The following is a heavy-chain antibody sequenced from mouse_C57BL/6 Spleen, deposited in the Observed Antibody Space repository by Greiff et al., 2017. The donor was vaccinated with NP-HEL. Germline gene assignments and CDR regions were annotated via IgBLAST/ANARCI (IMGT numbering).Heavy chain of an antibody. CDR2: IWSGGST. D-gene: IGHD2-3*01. V-gene: IGHV2-2*01. CDR3: ARNWAGYYVEFAY. CDR1: GFSLTSYG. Sequence: QVQLQQSGPGLVQPSQSLSITCTVSGFSLTSYGVHWVRQSPGKGLEWLGVIWSGGSTDYNAAFISRLSISKDNSKSQVFFKMNSLQADDTAIYYCARNWAGYYVEFAYWGQGTLVTVSA. J-gene: IGHJ3*01.